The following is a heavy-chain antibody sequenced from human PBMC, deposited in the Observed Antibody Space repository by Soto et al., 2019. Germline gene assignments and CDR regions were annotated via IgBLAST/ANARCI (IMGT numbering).Heavy chain of an antibody. Sequence: ASVKVSCKASGYTFTSYGISWVRQAPGQGLEWMGWISAYNGNTNYAQKLQGRVTMTTDTSTSTAYMELRSLRSDDTAVYYCARSGRDNYYYYGMDVCGQGTTVTVSS. J-gene: IGHJ6*02. V-gene: IGHV1-18*01. CDR2: ISAYNGNT. D-gene: IGHD2-15*01. CDR1: GYTFTSYG. CDR3: ARSGRDNYYYYGMDV.